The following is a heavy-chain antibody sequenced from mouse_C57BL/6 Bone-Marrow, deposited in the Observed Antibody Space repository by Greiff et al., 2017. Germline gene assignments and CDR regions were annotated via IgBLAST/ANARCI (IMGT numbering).Heavy chain of an antibody. V-gene: IGHV1-64*01. D-gene: IGHD2-4*01. Sequence: VQLQQPGAELVKPGASVKLSCTASGYTFTNYWMHWVKQRPGKGLEWIGMMHPNGGSPDYNEKFKSEATLSVDKSSRTAYMELSSLTSEDSAVYYCARSYDYDDYTMDYWGQGTSVTVSS. CDR1: GYTFTNYW. CDR2: MHPNGGSP. CDR3: ARSYDYDDYTMDY. J-gene: IGHJ4*01.